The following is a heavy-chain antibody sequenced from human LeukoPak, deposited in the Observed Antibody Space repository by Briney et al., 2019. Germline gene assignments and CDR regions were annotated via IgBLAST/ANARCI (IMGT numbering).Heavy chain of an antibody. Sequence: GGSLRLSCAASGFTFSTSWMTWVRQAPGKGLEWVGRIKSKSDGGTTDYAAPVKGRFTISRDDSENTLYLQMNSLKTEDTAVYYCTTAYCGGDCYTASFDYWGQGTLVTVSS. CDR1: GFTFSTSW. D-gene: IGHD2-21*02. CDR2: IKSKSDGGTT. CDR3: TTAYCGGDCYTASFDY. J-gene: IGHJ4*02. V-gene: IGHV3-15*01.